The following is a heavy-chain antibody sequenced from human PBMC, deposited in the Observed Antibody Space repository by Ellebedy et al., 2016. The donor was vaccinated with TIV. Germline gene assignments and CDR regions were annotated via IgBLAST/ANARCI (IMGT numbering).Heavy chain of an antibody. CDR1: GFTFSSFW. CDR2: IYTDGSRT. D-gene: IGHD4-23*01. CDR3: ATTPGGWFDP. V-gene: IGHV3-74*03. Sequence: GESLKISCAASGFTFSSFWMHWVRQPPGKGLMWVSRIYTDGSRTMYADSVKGRFIISRDTAKNTLYLQMNSLRAEDTAVYYCATTPGGWFDPWGQGTLVTVSS. J-gene: IGHJ5*02.